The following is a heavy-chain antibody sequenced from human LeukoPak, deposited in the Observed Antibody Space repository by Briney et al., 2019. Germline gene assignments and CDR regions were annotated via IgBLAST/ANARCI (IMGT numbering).Heavy chain of an antibody. CDR1: GFTVSSNY. D-gene: IGHD5-24*01. CDR2: ISSSGSTI. Sequence: GGSLRLSCAASGFTVSSNYMSWVRQAPGKGLEWVSYISSSGSTIYSADSVKGRFTISRDNAKNSLYLQMNSLRAEDTAVYYCARGGRDGYNIYYYYGLDVWGQGTTVTVSS. V-gene: IGHV3-11*04. J-gene: IGHJ6*02. CDR3: ARGGRDGYNIYYYYGLDV.